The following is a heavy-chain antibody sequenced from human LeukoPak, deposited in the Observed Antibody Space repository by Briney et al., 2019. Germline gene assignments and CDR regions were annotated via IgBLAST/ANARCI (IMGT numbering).Heavy chain of an antibody. J-gene: IGHJ4*02. Sequence: PGGSLRLSCAASGFTFSNYGMHWVRQAPGKGLEWVAFIRYDGSNKYYADSVKGRFTISRDNSKNTLYLQMNSLRAEDTAVYYCAKDRGNRLLWFGELLDYWGQGTLVTVSS. CDR2: IRYDGSNK. CDR1: GFTFSNYG. D-gene: IGHD3-10*01. CDR3: AKDRGNRLLWFGELLDY. V-gene: IGHV3-30*02.